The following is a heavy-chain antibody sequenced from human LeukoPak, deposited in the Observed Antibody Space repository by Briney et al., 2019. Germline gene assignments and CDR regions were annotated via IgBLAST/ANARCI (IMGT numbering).Heavy chain of an antibody. CDR1: GFTFSSYS. CDR2: ISSSSSYI. V-gene: IGHV3-21*01. CDR3: ARNNWFGEFENWFDP. D-gene: IGHD3-10*01. Sequence: GGSLRLSCAASGFTFSSYSMNWVRQAPGKGPEWVSSISSSSSYIYYADSMKGRFTISRDNAKNSLYLQMNSLRAEDTAVYHCARNNWFGEFENWFDPWGQGTLVTVSS. J-gene: IGHJ5*02.